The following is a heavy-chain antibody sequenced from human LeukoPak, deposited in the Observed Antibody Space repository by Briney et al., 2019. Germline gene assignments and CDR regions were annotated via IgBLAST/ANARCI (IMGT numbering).Heavy chain of an antibody. CDR3: ASKLRWLGFPDDY. D-gene: IGHD6-19*01. CDR1: GFTFSSYS. CDR2: ISSSSSTI. J-gene: IGHJ4*02. Sequence: HPGGSLRLSCAASGFTFSSYSMNWVRQAPGKGLEWVSYISSSSSTIYYADSVKGRFTISRDNAKNSLYLQMNSLRAEDTAVYYCASKLRWLGFPDDYWGQGTLVTVSS. V-gene: IGHV3-48*04.